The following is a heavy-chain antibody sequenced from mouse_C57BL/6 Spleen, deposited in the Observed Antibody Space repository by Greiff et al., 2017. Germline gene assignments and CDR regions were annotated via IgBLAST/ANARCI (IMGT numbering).Heavy chain of an antibody. J-gene: IGHJ2*01. V-gene: IGHV1-26*01. CDR3: ARSPSITTVVSNYFDD. Sequence: VQLQQSGPELVKPGASVKISCKASGYTFTDYYMNWVKQSPGKSLEWIGDINPNNGGTSYNQKFKGKATLTVDKSSSTAYMELRSLTSEDSAVYYCARSPSITTVVSNYFDDWGQGTTLTVSS. CDR1: GYTFTDYY. CDR2: INPNNGGT. D-gene: IGHD1-1*01.